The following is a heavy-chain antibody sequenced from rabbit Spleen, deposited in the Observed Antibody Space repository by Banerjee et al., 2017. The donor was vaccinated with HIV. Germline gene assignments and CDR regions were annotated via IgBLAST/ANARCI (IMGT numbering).Heavy chain of an antibody. CDR3: ARDIGSSFSSYGMDL. J-gene: IGHJ6*01. V-gene: IGHV1S40*01. D-gene: IGHD3-1*01. CDR1: GFSFCSSDY. CDR2: IAGSSSGFT. Sequence: QSLEESGGGLVQPEGSLTLTCKASGFSFCSSDYICWVCQAPGKGLEWISCIAGSSSGFTYSATWATGRFTISKTSSTTVTLQMTSLTVADTATYFCARDIGSSFSSYGMDLWGQGTLVTVS.